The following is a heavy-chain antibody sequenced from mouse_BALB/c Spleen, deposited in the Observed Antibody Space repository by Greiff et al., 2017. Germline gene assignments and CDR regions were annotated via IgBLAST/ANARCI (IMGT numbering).Heavy chain of an antibody. CDR1: GYTFTSYW. V-gene: IGHV1-87*01. Sequence: QVQLQQSGAELARPGASVKLSCKASGYTFTSYWMQWVKQRPGQGLEWIGAIYPGDGDTRYTQKFKGKATLTADKSSSTAYMQLSSLASEDSAVYYCRRGYDYDVDYWGQGTTLTVSS. J-gene: IGHJ2*01. CDR3: RRGYDYDVDY. CDR2: IYPGDGDT. D-gene: IGHD2-4*01.